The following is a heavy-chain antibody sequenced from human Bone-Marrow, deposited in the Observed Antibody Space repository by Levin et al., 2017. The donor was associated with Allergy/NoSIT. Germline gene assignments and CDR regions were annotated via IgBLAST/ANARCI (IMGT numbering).Heavy chain of an antibody. Sequence: KISCKASGGTFSSYAISWVRQAPGQGLEWMGGIIPIFGTANYAQKFQGRVTITADKSTSTAYMELSSLRSEDTAVYYCARKGLTGYYNPFDYWGQGTLVTVSS. CDR3: ARKGLTGYYNPFDY. D-gene: IGHD3-9*01. CDR2: IIPIFGTA. J-gene: IGHJ4*02. CDR1: GGTFSSYA. V-gene: IGHV1-69*06.